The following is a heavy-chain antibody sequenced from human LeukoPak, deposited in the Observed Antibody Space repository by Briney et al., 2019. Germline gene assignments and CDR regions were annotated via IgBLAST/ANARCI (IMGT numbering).Heavy chain of an antibody. V-gene: IGHV1-46*01. CDR1: GYILSSYY. CDR2: INPSGGRT. Sequence: ASVKVSCKASGYILSSYYMHWVRQAPGQGLEWMGIINPSGGRTDYEQKFQGRVTMTRDTSTSTVYMELNSLRSEDTALYYCARTYCGGDCNNRYFDYWGQGTLVTVSS. J-gene: IGHJ4*02. CDR3: ARTYCGGDCNNRYFDY. D-gene: IGHD2-21*02.